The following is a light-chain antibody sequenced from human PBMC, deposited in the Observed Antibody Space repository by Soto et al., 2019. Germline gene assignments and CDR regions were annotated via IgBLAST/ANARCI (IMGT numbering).Light chain of an antibody. J-gene: IGKJ4*01. CDR1: QSVSNNY. V-gene: IGKV3-11*01. Sequence: EIVLTQSPGTLSLSPGERVTLSCRAGQSVSNNYLAWSQQKPGQAPRLLXXGASTRATGIPARFSGSGSGTDFTLTIGSLEPEDFAVYYGQQRSNWPPELTFGGGTKVDIK. CDR3: QQRSNWPPELT. CDR2: GAS.